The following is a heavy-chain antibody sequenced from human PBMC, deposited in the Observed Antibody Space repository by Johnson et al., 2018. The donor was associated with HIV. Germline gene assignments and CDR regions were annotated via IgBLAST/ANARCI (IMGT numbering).Heavy chain of an antibody. J-gene: IGHJ3*02. V-gene: IGHV3-30*03. CDR2: ISYDGSNK. Sequence: QVQLVESGGGLVQPGGSLRLSCAASGFTFSIYWMTWVRQAPGKGLEWVAVISYDGSNKYHADSVKGRFTISRDNSKNTLYLQMNILRPEDTAAYYCATIAAHGAAFDIWGQGTVVTVSS. D-gene: IGHD6-25*01. CDR3: ATIAAHGAAFDI. CDR1: GFTFSIYW.